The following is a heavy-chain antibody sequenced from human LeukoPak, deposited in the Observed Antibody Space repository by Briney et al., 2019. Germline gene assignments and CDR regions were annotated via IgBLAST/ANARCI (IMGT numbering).Heavy chain of an antibody. D-gene: IGHD6-19*01. CDR2: INHSGST. CDR1: GGSFSGYY. CDR3: ARPPDSSGWYHGWFDP. V-gene: IGHV4-34*01. J-gene: IGHJ5*02. Sequence: SETLSLTCAVYGGSFSGYYWSWIRQPPGKGLEWIGEINHSGSTNYNPSLKSRVTISVDTSKNQFSLKLSSVTAADTAVYYCARPPDSSGWYHGWFDPWGQGTLVTVSS.